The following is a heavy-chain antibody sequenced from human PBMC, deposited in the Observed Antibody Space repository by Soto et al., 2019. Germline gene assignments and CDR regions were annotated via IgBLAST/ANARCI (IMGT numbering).Heavy chain of an antibody. CDR2: ISYDGSNK. Sequence: QVQLVESGGGVVQPGRSLRLSCAASGFTFSSYAMHWVRQAPGKGLEWVAVISYDGSNKYYADSVKGRFTISRDNSKNTLYLQMNSLRAEDTSVYYCARGRYCSSTSCYVDYYYYYGMDVWGQGTTVTVFS. CDR3: ARGRYCSSTSCYVDYYYYYGMDV. D-gene: IGHD2-2*01. V-gene: IGHV3-30-3*01. J-gene: IGHJ6*02. CDR1: GFTFSSYA.